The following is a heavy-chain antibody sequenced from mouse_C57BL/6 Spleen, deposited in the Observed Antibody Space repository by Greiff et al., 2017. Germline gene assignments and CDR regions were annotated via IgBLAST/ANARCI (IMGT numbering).Heavy chain of an antibody. D-gene: IGHD1-1*01. V-gene: IGHV1-82*01. CDR2: IYPGDGDT. CDR1: GYAFSSSW. J-gene: IGHJ4*01. Sequence: QVQLQQSGPELVKPGASVKISCKASGYAFSSSWMNWVKQRPGKGLEWIGRIYPGDGDTNYNGKFKGKATLTADKSSSTAYMQLSSLTSEDSAVYFCASNYGSSYIYAMDYWGQGTSVTVSS. CDR3: ASNYGSSYIYAMDY.